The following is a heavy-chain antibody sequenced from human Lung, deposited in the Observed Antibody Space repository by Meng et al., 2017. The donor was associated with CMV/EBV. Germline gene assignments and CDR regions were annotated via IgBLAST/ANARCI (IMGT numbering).Heavy chain of an antibody. V-gene: IGHV3-53*01. CDR3: TRVFGSGSQRYGGYYGMDV. Sequence: SCAASDFTVSSNYMSWVRQAPGKGLEWVSLIYSGGATYYADSVKGRFTISRDNSKNTLYLQMNSLRAEDTAVYYCTRVFGSGSQRYGGYYGMDVWGQGTXVTGSS. J-gene: IGHJ6*02. CDR2: IYSGGAT. D-gene: IGHD3-10*01. CDR1: DFTVSSNY.